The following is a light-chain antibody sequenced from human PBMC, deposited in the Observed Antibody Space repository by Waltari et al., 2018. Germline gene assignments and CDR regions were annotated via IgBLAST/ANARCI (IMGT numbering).Light chain of an antibody. CDR1: SLRSYY. Sequence: SSELTQDPAVSVALGQTVRITFQGDSLRSYYASWYPQKPRQARGLVIYGKNNRPTRSPDRCSGSNSGKTASLTITGAQAEDEADYYCNSRDSSGNLVVFGGGTKLTVL. J-gene: IGLJ2*01. CDR3: NSRDSSGNLVV. CDR2: GKN. V-gene: IGLV3-19*01.